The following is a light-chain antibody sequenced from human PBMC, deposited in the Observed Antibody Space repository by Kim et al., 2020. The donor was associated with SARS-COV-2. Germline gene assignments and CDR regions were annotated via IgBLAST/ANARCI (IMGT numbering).Light chain of an antibody. J-gene: IGLJ2*01. Sequence: VALGQTVRITCQGDSLRSYYATWYQQKPGQAPIVVIYGKNNRPSGIPDRFSGSSSGDTASLTISGTQAGDEADYYCNSRGSNDNVLFGGGTQLSVL. CDR1: SLRSYY. V-gene: IGLV3-19*01. CDR3: NSRGSNDNVL. CDR2: GKN.